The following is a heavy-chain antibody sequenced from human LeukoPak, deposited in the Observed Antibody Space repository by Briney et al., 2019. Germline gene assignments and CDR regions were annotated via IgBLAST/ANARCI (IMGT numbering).Heavy chain of an antibody. D-gene: IGHD6-6*01. CDR1: GFTFSSYE. V-gene: IGHV3-72*01. J-gene: IGHJ4*02. CDR3: ARAEMYSRSSPIFDY. CDR2: SRNKANSYTT. Sequence: GGSLRLSCAASGFTFSSYEMNWVRQAPGKGLEWVGRSRNKANSYTTEYAASVQGRFTISRDDSKNSLFLQLNSLKSEDTAVYYCARAEMYSRSSPIFDYWGLGTLVTVSS.